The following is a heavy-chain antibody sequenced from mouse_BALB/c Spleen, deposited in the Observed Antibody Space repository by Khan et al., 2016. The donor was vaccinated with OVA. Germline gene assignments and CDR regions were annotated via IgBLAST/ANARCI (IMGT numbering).Heavy chain of an antibody. V-gene: IGHV1S56*01. CDR3: ARDDYFVGDAMDY. CDR2: IFPGNVNT. CDR1: GYTFTTYY. D-gene: IGHD2-4*01. J-gene: IGHJ4*01. Sequence: QVQLKQSGPDLVKPGTSVRISCKASGYTFTTYYIHWVKQRPGQGLEWIGWIFPGNVNTKYNEKFKGKATLTADKSSSTAHMQLSSLTSEDSAVSFYARDDYFVGDAMDYWGQGSSVTVSS.